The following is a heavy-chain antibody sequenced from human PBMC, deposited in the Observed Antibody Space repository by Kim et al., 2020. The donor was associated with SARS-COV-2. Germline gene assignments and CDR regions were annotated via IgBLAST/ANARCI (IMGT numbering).Heavy chain of an antibody. CDR3: AKDLGGLVGDHFNWFDP. CDR1: GFTFGDYA. Sequence: GGSLRLSCSASGFTFGDYAMHWVRQAPGKGLEWVSGISWNSGSIGYADSVKGRFTISRDNAKNSLYLQMNSLRAEDTALYYCAKDLGGLVGDHFNWFDPWGQGTLVTVSS. V-gene: IGHV3-9*01. CDR2: ISWNSGSI. D-gene: IGHD1-26*01. J-gene: IGHJ5*02.